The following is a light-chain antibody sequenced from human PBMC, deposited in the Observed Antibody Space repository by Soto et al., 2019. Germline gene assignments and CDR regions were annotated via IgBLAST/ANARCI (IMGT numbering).Light chain of an antibody. Sequence: DIQLTQSPSTLSASVGDRVTLTCRASQSLNTRLAWYQQRPGKAPKLLIYDASNLETGVPSRFSGSGSGTEFTLTISSLQPDDFATYYCQQYNSYSFGQGTKVDIK. J-gene: IGKJ1*01. CDR1: QSLNTR. V-gene: IGKV1-5*01. CDR3: QQYNSYS. CDR2: DAS.